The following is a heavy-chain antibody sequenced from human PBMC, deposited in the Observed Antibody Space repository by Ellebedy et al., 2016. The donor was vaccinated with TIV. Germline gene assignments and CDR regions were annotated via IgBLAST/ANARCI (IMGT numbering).Heavy chain of an antibody. Sequence: GGSLRLSCKGSGYSFTRFWIAWVRQMPGKSLEWMGIIYPGDSDTRYSPSFQGQVTISADESVSTAYLQWRSLKSSDTAMYYCARATTMVRGIIIDAFDIWGQGTMVSVSS. D-gene: IGHD3-10*01. J-gene: IGHJ3*02. CDR2: IYPGDSDT. CDR3: ARATTMVRGIIIDAFDI. CDR1: GYSFTRFW. V-gene: IGHV5-51*01.